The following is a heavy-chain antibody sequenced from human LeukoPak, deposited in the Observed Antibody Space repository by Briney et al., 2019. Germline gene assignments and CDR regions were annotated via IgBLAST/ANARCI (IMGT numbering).Heavy chain of an antibody. Sequence: GRFSRDGRCRVWQAPGKELEWRGGTIPIFGIANYAQKFQGRVTITADKSTSTAYMELSSLRSEDTAVYYCATGQTPRYYYYSSGNWGQGTLVTVSS. CDR2: TIPIFGIA. CDR3: ATGQTPRYYYYSSGN. CDR1: GRFSRDG. D-gene: IGHD3-22*01. V-gene: IGHV1-69*17. J-gene: IGHJ4*02.